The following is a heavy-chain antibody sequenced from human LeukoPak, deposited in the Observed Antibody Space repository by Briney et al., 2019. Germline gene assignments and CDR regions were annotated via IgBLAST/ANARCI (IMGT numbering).Heavy chain of an antibody. V-gene: IGHV4-59*01. CDR3: ARSSGEFDY. CDR1: GGSISSYY. J-gene: IGHJ4*02. D-gene: IGHD3-10*01. CDR2: IYYSGST. Sequence: PSETLSLTCTVSGGSISSYYWSWIRQPPGKGLEWIGYIYYSGSTNYNPSLKSRVTISVDTSKNQFSLKLSSVTAADTAVYYCARSSGEFDYWGQGTLVTGSS.